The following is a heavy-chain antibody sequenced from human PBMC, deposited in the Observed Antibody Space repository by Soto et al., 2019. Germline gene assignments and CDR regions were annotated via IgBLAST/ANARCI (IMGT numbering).Heavy chain of an antibody. J-gene: IGHJ5*02. Sequence: SETLSLTCTVSGGSISGYYWSWFRQPPGKGLEWIGYIYYTGTTNYNPSLNSRVTISIDTSKDQFSLKLSSVTAADTAVYYCARDRTIYGSGYPYNWFAPWGQGTLVTVSS. CDR2: IYYTGTT. CDR3: ARDRTIYGSGYPYNWFAP. V-gene: IGHV4-59*01. D-gene: IGHD3-22*01. CDR1: GGSISGYY.